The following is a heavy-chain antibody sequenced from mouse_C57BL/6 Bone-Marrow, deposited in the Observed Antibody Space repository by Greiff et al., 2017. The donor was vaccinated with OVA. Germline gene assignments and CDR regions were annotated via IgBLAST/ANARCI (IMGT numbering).Heavy chain of an antibody. CDR2: IWSGGST. CDR3: AREPPHGYDYFDY. Sequence: VKLMESGPGLVQPSQSLSITCTVSGFSLTSYGVHWVRQSPGKGLEWLGVIWSGGSTDYNAAFISRLSISKDNSKSQVFFKMNSLQADDTAIYYCAREPPHGYDYFDYWGQGTTLTVSS. J-gene: IGHJ2*01. CDR1: GFSLTSYG. V-gene: IGHV2-2*01. D-gene: IGHD2-2*01.